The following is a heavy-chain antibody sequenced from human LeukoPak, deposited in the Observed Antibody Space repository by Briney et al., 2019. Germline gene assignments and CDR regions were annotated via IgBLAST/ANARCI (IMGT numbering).Heavy chain of an antibody. CDR1: GFTFSDFY. CDR3: ATGSQIREADY. D-gene: IGHD3-10*01. V-gene: IGHV3-11*01. J-gene: IGHJ4*02. Sequence: PGGSLRLSCAASGFTFSDFYTSWIRQAPGKGLEWVSYISGGGSDINYADSVKGRFTISRDNAKNSLYLQMDSLRAEDTAVYYCATGSQIREADYWGQGTLVTVSS. CDR2: ISGGGSDI.